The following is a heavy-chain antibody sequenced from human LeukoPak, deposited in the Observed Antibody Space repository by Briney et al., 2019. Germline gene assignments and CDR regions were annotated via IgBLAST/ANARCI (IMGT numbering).Heavy chain of an antibody. CDR3: AREIEGDYYDSSGYYLDY. CDR1: GFTFSSYE. CDR2: ISSSGSTI. Sequence: PGGSLRLSCAASGFTFSSYEMNWVRQAPGKGLEWVSYISSSGSTIYYADSVKGRFTISRDNAKNSLYLQMNSLRAEDTAVYYCAREIEGDYYDSSGYYLDYWGQGTLVTVSS. J-gene: IGHJ4*02. V-gene: IGHV3-48*03. D-gene: IGHD3-22*01.